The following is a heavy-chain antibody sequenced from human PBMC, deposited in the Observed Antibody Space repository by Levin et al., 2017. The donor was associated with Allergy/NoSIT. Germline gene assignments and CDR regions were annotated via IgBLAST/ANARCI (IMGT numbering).Heavy chain of an antibody. CDR2: IKQDGTGK. V-gene: IGHV3-7*01. D-gene: IGHD2-8*02. CDR1: GFTFSSYW. CDR3: ARNWRSAFDI. Sequence: GESLKISFAASGFTFSSYWMSWVRQAPGKGLEWVANIKQDGTGKFYVASLKGRFTISKDNAKNSVDLHMTSLRVEDSAVYYCARNWRSAFDIWGQGTMVTVSS. J-gene: IGHJ3*02.